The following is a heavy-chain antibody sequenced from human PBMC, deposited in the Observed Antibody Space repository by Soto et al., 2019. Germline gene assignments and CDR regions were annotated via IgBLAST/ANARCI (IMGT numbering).Heavy chain of an antibody. D-gene: IGHD5-18*01. Sequence: XGSLRLSCVGSGFTFSTFALHWVHQAPAKGLEWVAIISPDGSTKFSADSRTGRFTISRDNSKNTLYLQMDSLRGDDTAVYFCARDSRRRGYNFGFDFDYWGQGSRVTVSS. J-gene: IGHJ4*02. V-gene: IGHV3-30*04. CDR2: ISPDGSTK. CDR1: GFTFSTFA. CDR3: ARDSRRRGYNFGFDFDY.